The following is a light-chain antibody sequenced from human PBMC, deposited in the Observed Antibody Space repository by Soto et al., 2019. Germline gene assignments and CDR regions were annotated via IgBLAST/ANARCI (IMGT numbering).Light chain of an antibody. V-gene: IGKV3-15*01. CDR1: QSVSSN. Sequence: EIVMTQSPATLSVSPGERATLSCRASQSVSSNLAWYQQKPGQAPRLLIYGASTRATGIPARFSGSGSGTEFTLTISSLQSEDVAVYYCQQYNNCPPITFGQGTRLEIK. CDR3: QQYNNCPPIT. J-gene: IGKJ5*01. CDR2: GAS.